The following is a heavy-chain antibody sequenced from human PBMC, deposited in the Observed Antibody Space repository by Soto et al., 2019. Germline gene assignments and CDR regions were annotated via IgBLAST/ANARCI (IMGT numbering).Heavy chain of an antibody. D-gene: IGHD2-2*02. CDR1: GFSFAGYA. J-gene: IGHJ4*02. CDR3: AKTQNLNCYYTGFDS. CDR2: VSGGGGST. Sequence: HPGGSLRLSCIVSGFSFAGYALAWVRQAPGKGLEWVAAVSGGGGSTYYADSVKGRFSVSRDKSGNMIYLQMNSLTAGATALYYCAKTQNLNCYYTGFDSFGQVTRVALSS. V-gene: IGHV3-23*01.